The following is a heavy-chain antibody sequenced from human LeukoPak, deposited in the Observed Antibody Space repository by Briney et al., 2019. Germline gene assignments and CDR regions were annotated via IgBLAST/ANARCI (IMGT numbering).Heavy chain of an antibody. Sequence: PGGSLRLSCAASGFTFSSYSMNWVRQAPGKGLEWVSYVSSSSSTIYYADSVKGRFTISRDNAKNSLYLQMNSLRAEDTAVYYCARSVRVSFKCPGGDCSDYFQHWGQGTLVTVSS. V-gene: IGHV3-48*01. CDR1: GFTFSSYS. J-gene: IGHJ1*01. CDR3: ARSVRVSFKCPGGDCSDYFQH. D-gene: IGHD2-21*01. CDR2: VSSSSSTI.